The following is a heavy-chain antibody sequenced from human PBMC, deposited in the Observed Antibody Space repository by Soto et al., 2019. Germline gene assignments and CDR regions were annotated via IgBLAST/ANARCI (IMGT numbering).Heavy chain of an antibody. D-gene: IGHD3-22*01. J-gene: IGHJ4*02. CDR1: GFPFSSYA. V-gene: IGHV3-23*01. CDR3: AKGSTYYYDSSGYYRLYFDY. Sequence: GGSLRLSCAASGFPFSSYAMSWVRQAPGKGLEWVSAISGSGGSTYYADSVKGRFTISRDNSKNTLYLQMNSLRAEDTAVYYCAKGSTYYYDSSGYYRLYFDYWGQGTLVTVSS. CDR2: ISGSGGST.